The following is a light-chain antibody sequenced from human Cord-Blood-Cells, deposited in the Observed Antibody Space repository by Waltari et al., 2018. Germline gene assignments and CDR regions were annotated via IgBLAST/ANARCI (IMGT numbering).Light chain of an antibody. CDR3: QQYNNWPPFT. CDR1: QSVSSN. Sequence: EIVMTQSPVTLSVSTGERATLSCRASQSVSSNLAWYQQKPGQAPRLLIYGASTRATGIPARFSGSGSGTEFTLTISSLQSEDFAVYYCQQYNNWPPFTFGPGTKVDIK. CDR2: GAS. J-gene: IGKJ3*01. V-gene: IGKV3D-15*01.